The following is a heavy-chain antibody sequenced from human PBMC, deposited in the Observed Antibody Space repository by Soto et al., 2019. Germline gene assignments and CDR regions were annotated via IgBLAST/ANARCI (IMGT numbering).Heavy chain of an antibody. CDR2: IYPTGAA. D-gene: IGHD1-26*01. J-gene: IGHJ3*02. V-gene: IGHV4-31*03. CDR1: GGSLSSDNFF. CDR3: AREVISPATSDAFDI. Sequence: QVQLQESGPGLVKPSQTLSVTCTVSGGSLSSDNFFWSWVRQHPETGLEWVGYIYPTGAAYYNPSIKSRLTISLDTSKNRFSLSLISVTAADTAVYYCAREVISPATSDAFDIWGQGTMVTVSS.